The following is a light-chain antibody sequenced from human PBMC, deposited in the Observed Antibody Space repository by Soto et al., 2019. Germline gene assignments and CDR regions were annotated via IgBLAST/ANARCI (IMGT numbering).Light chain of an antibody. CDR1: SSDIGNYDF. Sequence: LTQPASVSGSPGQSITISCTGTSSDIGNYDFVSWYQQVPGTAPKAMIYEVSSRPSGVSNRFSGSKSGNTASLTISGLQAEDEAYYYCSSYTTSTSFILFGGGTKVTVL. CDR2: EVS. CDR3: SSYTTSTSFIL. J-gene: IGLJ2*01. V-gene: IGLV2-14*01.